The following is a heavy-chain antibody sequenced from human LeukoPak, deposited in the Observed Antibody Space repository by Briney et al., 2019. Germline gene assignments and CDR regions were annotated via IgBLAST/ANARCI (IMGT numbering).Heavy chain of an antibody. CDR3: ARDSSAYTRHFDY. V-gene: IGHV1-18*01. D-gene: IGHD3-22*01. J-gene: IGHJ4*02. CDR2: ISAYNGNT. CDR1: GYIFVNFG. Sequence: GASVKVSCKASGYIFVNFGISWVRQAPRQGLEWVGWISAYNGNTNYAQKFRGRVTMTTDTSTNTVYMELRNLGSDDTAMYFCARDSSAYTRHFDYWGQGSLVTVSS.